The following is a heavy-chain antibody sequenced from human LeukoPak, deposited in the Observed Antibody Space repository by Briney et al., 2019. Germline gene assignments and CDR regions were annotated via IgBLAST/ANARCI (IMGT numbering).Heavy chain of an antibody. CDR2: SYYSGNT. Sequence: PSQTLSLTCTVSGGAISSGDYYWSWIRQPPGKGLEWIGYSYYSGNTYYNPSLKSRVTISVDTSKNQFSLKLSSVTAADTAVYYCARAVADAVRYFDYWGQGTLVTVSS. D-gene: IGHD6-19*01. CDR3: ARAVADAVRYFDY. CDR1: GGAISSGDYY. V-gene: IGHV4-30-4*01. J-gene: IGHJ4*02.